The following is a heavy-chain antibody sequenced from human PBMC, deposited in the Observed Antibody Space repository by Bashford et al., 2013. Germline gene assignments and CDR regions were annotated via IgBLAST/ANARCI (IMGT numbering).Heavy chain of an antibody. CDR2: IYYSGST. V-gene: IGHV4-59*01. Sequence: SSETLSLTCTVSGGSISSYYWSWIRQPPGKGLEWIGYIYYSGSTNYNPSLKSRVTISVDTSKNQFSLKLSSVTAADTAVYYCARESTRRGSTGAFDIVGPRDKWSPSPQ. J-gene: IGHJ3*02. D-gene: IGHD2-2*01. CDR1: GGSISSYY. CDR3: ARESTRRGSTGAFDI.